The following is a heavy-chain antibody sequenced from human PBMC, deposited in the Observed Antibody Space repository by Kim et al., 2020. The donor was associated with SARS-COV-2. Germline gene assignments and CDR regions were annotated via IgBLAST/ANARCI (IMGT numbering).Heavy chain of an antibody. Sequence: GTTNYAQKLQGRVTMTTDTSTSTAYMELRSLRSDDTAVYYCARGQQLADYWGQGTLVTVSS. J-gene: IGHJ4*02. CDR3: ARGQQLADY. D-gene: IGHD6-6*01. CDR2: GTT. V-gene: IGHV1-18*01.